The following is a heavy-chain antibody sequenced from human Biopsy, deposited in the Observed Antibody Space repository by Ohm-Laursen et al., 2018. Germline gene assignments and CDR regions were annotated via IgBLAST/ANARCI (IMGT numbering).Heavy chain of an antibody. V-gene: IGHV1-2*02. Sequence: ASVKVSCKVSEYTLTELPMHWLRQAPGQGLEWMGWINPKSGDTDYPQNFQGRVSMTRDTPISTAYMDLSRLRSDDTAVYYCARGRRHCSGTCSRWYFDLWGRGTLVTVSS. CDR2: INPKSGDT. D-gene: IGHD2-2*01. J-gene: IGHJ2*01. CDR3: ARGRRHCSGTCSRWYFDL. CDR1: EYTLTELP.